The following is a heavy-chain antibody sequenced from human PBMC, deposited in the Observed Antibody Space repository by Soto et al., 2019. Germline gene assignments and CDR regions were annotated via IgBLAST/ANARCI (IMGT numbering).Heavy chain of an antibody. V-gene: IGHV3-30*03. CDR3: AIAGGGGATRDNFDC. CDR2: ISYDGSIK. Sequence: QVQLVESGGGVVQPGRSLRLSCAASGFTFRDYGMHWVRQAPGKGLEWVAVISYDGSIKYYADSVKGRFTISRDNSQNTLFLQGISLRAEDTAVYYCAIAGGGGATRDNFDCWGEGSMVTVSS. J-gene: IGHJ4*02. D-gene: IGHD1-26*01. CDR1: GFTFRDYG.